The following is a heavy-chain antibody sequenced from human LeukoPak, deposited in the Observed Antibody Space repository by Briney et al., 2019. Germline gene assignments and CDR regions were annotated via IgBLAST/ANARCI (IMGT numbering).Heavy chain of an antibody. CDR3: ARESVDTANSETDY. V-gene: IGHV3-21*04. CDR2: ISSSSSYI. J-gene: IGHJ4*02. CDR1: GFTFSSYS. D-gene: IGHD5-18*01. Sequence: GGSLRLSCAASGFTFSSYSMNWVRQAPGKGLEWVSSISSSSSYIYYADSVKGRFTISRDNAKNSLYLQMNSLRAEDTAVYYCARESVDTANSETDYWGQGTLVTVSS.